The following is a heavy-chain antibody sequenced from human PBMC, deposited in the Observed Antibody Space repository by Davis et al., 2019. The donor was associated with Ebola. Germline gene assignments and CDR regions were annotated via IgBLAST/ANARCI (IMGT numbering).Heavy chain of an antibody. Sequence: GESLKISCAASGFTFSDYYMSWIRQAPGKGLEWVANIKQDGSEKYYVDSVEGQFTISRDNAKNSLYLQMNSLRAEDTAVYYCAREPSTGNSFSYWGQGTLATVSS. D-gene: IGHD6-13*01. CDR2: IKQDGSEK. J-gene: IGHJ4*02. V-gene: IGHV3-7*01. CDR3: AREPSTGNSFSY. CDR1: GFTFSDYY.